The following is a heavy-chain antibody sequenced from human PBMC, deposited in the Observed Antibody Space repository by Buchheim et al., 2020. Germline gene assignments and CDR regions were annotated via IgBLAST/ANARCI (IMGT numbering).Heavy chain of an antibody. CDR1: GFTFSSYG. J-gene: IGHJ6*02. Sequence: QVQLVESGGGVVQPGRSLRLSCAASGFTFSSYGMHWVRQAPGKGLEWVAVISYDGSNKYYADSVKGRFTISRDNSKNTLYLQMNSLRAEDTAVYYCAKNPTNYYGMDVWGQGTT. V-gene: IGHV3-30*18. D-gene: IGHD1-26*01. CDR2: ISYDGSNK. CDR3: AKNPTNYYGMDV.